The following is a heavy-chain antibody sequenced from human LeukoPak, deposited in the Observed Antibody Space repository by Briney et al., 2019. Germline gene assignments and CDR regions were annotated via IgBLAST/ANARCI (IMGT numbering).Heavy chain of an antibody. CDR2: IYHSGST. D-gene: IGHD5-24*01. Sequence: SETLSLTCAVSGGSISSGGYSWSWIRQPPGKGLEWIGYIYHSGSTYYNPSLKSRVTISVDTSKNQFSLKLSSVTAADTAVYYCARDLREMATIVAFDIWGQGTMVTVSS. CDR3: ARDLREMATIVAFDI. V-gene: IGHV4-30-2*01. J-gene: IGHJ3*02. CDR1: GGSISSGGYS.